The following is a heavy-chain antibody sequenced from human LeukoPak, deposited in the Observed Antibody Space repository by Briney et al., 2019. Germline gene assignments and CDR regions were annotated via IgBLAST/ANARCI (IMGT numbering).Heavy chain of an antibody. J-gene: IGHJ4*02. Sequence: ASVRVSCKVSGYTLTEISMYWVRQAPGKGLEWMGRFDPENGETLYAQKFQGRVTMTEDTSTDTAYMELSSLRSEDTAVYFCARGPIGAPDYYFDYWGQGTLVTVSS. D-gene: IGHD3-10*01. V-gene: IGHV1-24*01. CDR2: FDPENGET. CDR3: ARGPIGAPDYYFDY. CDR1: GYTLTEIS.